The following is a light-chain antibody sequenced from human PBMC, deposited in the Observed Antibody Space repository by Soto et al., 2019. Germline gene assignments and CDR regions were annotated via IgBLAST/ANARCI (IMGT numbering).Light chain of an antibody. V-gene: IGKV3-15*01. Sequence: EIVMTQSPATLSVSPGERATLSCRASQSVSSNFAWYQQKPGQAPRLLIYGASTRATGIPARFSGSGSGTDFNLTISSLQSEDFAVYYCQQYNNWPPWTVGQGTKVEIK. CDR3: QQYNNWPPWT. CDR2: GAS. CDR1: QSVSSN. J-gene: IGKJ1*01.